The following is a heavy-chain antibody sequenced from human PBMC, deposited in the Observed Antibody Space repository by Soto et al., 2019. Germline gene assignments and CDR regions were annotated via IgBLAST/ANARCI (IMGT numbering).Heavy chain of an antibody. D-gene: IGHD3-22*01. V-gene: IGHV3-23*01. J-gene: IGHJ4*02. CDR2: ISGGGSTA. CDR3: AKDSNKYSSSLRGRYFDY. CDR1: GFTFTSYV. Sequence: EVQLLESGGGLVQRGGSQRLSCAASGFTFTSYVMSWVRQAPGKGLEWVAGISGGGSTAFYADSVKGRFTISRDSAKNTLVLQMDSLRAEDTAIYYCAKDSNKYSSSLRGRYFDYWGQGTLVTVSS.